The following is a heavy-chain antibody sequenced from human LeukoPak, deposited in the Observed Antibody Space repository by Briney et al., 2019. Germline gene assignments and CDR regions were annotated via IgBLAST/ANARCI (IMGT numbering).Heavy chain of an antibody. Sequence: GGSLRLSCAASGFTFSSYAMHWVRQAPGKGLEWVAVISYDGSNKYYADSVKVRFTISRDNSKNTLYLQMNSLRAEDTAVYYCARDLGILQYYYYGMDVWGQGTTVTVSS. CDR1: GFTFSSYA. CDR3: ARDLGILQYYYYGMDV. V-gene: IGHV3-30-3*01. J-gene: IGHJ6*02. D-gene: IGHD4-11*01. CDR2: ISYDGSNK.